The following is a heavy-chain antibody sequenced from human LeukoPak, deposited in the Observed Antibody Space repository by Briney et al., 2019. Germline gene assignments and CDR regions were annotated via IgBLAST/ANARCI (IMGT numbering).Heavy chain of an antibody. J-gene: IGHJ3*02. CDR2: IRSGGDST. D-gene: IGHD6-13*01. CDR1: GFTFSSYA. CDR3: AKGDVIAAAVPDAFDI. V-gene: IGHV3-23*01. Sequence: GGSLRLSCAASGFTFSSYAMTWVRQAPGKGLQWVSSIRSGGDSTYYADSVKGRFTISRDNSKNTLYLQMNSLRAEDTAVYYCAKGDVIAAAVPDAFDIWGQGTMVTVSS.